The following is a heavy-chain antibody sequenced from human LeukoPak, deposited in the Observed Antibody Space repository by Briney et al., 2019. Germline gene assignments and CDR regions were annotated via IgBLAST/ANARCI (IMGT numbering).Heavy chain of an antibody. CDR3: ARLRFYGSGTYYDYYFDY. D-gene: IGHD3-10*01. CDR1: GGSISSSNW. V-gene: IGHV4-4*02. J-gene: IGHJ4*02. CDR2: IYHSGST. Sequence: PSETLSLTCAVSGGSISSSNWWSWVRQPPGKGLEWIEEIYHSGSTNYNPSLKSRVTISVDKSKNQFSLKLSSVTAADTAVFYCARLRFYGSGTYYDYYFDYWGQGTLVTVSS.